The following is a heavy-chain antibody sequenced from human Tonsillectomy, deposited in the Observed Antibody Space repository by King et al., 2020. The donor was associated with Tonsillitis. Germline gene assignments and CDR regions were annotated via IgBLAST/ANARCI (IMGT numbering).Heavy chain of an antibody. D-gene: IGHD3-9*01. J-gene: IGHJ4*02. CDR1: GGSISSFY. Sequence: QLQESGPGLVKPSETLSLTCTVSGGSISSFYWSWIRQPPGKGLEWIGSIFYSGSTNYNPSLKSRVTISVDTSKNQFSLTLSSVTAADTAVYFCASPYPVLKYWGQGTLVTVSS. CDR2: IFYSGST. CDR3: ASPYPVLKY. V-gene: IGHV4-59*01.